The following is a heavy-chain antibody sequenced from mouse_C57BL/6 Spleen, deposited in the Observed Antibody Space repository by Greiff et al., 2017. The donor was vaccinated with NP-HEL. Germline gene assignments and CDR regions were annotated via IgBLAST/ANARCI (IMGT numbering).Heavy chain of an antibody. CDR3: ARFLPYYFDY. V-gene: IGHV1-61*01. D-gene: IGHD5-5*01. Sequence: QVQLQQPGAELVRPGSSVKLSCKASGYTFTSYWMDWVKQRPGQGLEWIGNIYPSDSETHYNQKFKDKATLTVDKSSSTAYMQLSSLTSEDSAVYYCARFLPYYFDYWGQGTTLTVSS. CDR2: IYPSDSET. CDR1: GYTFTSYW. J-gene: IGHJ2*01.